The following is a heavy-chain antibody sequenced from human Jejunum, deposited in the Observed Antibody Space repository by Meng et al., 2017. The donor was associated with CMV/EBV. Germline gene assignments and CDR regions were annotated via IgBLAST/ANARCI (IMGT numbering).Heavy chain of an antibody. CDR1: GFTFSNFP. D-gene: IGHD3-10*01. CDR3: AKGKSYFFEY. CDR2: ISGGGLPK. Sequence: SCAASGFTFSNFPMNWVRQAPGKGLEWVAYISGGGLPKYYADSMKGRITISRDNAKNSLYLQIDNVGVDDTAVYYCAKGKSYFFEYWGPGALVTVSS. V-gene: IGHV3-48*04. J-gene: IGHJ4*02.